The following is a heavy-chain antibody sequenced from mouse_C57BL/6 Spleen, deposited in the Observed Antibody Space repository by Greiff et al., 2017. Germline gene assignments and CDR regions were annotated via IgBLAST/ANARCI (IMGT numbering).Heavy chain of an antibody. D-gene: IGHD1-1*01. CDR3: ARSTVAYYFDY. Sequence: QVQLQQPGAELVKPGASVKLSCKASGYTFTSYWMHWVKQRPGRGLEWIGRIDPSSGGTKDNEKFKSKATLTVDKPSSTAYMQLSSLTSDDAAVYYCARSTVAYYFDYWGQGTTLTVSS. CDR2: IDPSSGGT. J-gene: IGHJ2*01. V-gene: IGHV1-72*01. CDR1: GYTFTSYW.